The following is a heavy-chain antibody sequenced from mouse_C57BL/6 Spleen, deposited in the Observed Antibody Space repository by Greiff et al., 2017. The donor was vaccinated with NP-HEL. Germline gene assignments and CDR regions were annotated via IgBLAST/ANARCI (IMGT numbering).Heavy chain of an antibody. CDR1: GFTFSSYG. Sequence: EVMLVESGGDLVKPGGSLKLSCAASGFTFSSYGMSWVRQTPDKRLEWVATISSGGSYTYYPDSVKGRFTISRDNAKNTLYLQMSSLKSEDTAMYYCAREGDYDARDYFDYWGQGTTLTVSS. CDR3: AREGDYDARDYFDY. CDR2: ISSGGSYT. V-gene: IGHV5-6*02. J-gene: IGHJ2*01. D-gene: IGHD2-4*01.